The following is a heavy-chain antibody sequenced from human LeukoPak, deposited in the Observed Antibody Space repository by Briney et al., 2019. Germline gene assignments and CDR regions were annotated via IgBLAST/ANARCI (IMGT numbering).Heavy chain of an antibody. J-gene: IGHJ4*02. CDR2: IYHSGST. CDR1: GGSISSGDYY. D-gene: IGHD3-22*01. V-gene: IGHV4-39*07. CDR3: ASGAVYDSSGYSPYFDY. Sequence: PSETLSLTCTVSGGSISSGDYYWSWIRQPPGKGLEWIGEIYHSGSTNYNPSLKSRVTISVDKSKNQFSLKLSSVTAADTAVYHCASGAVYDSSGYSPYFDYWGQGTLVTVSS.